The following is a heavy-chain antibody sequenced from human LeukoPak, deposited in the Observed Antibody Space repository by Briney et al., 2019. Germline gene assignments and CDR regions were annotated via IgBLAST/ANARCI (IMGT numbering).Heavy chain of an antibody. J-gene: IGHJ4*02. CDR1: GYTFTSYD. V-gene: IGHV1-8*01. CDR3: ARPSHCSSTSCPYYFDY. Sequence: ASVKVSCKASGYTFTSYDINWVRQATGQGLEWMGWMNPNSGNTGYAQKFQGRVTMTRNTSISTAYMELSSLRSEDTAVYYCARPSHCSSTSCPYYFDYWGQGTLVTVSS. D-gene: IGHD2-2*01. CDR2: MNPNSGNT.